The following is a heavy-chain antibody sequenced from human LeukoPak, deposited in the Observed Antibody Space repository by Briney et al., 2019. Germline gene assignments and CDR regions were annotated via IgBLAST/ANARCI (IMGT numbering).Heavy chain of an antibody. CDR1: GGSIRLSNYY. CDR2: IYYSGTT. V-gene: IGHV4-39*07. J-gene: IGHJ4*02. Sequence: PSETLPLTCTVSGGSIRLSNYYWGWIRQPPGKGLEWIGNIYYSGTTYYNPSLKSRVTISVDTSKNQFSLKLNSVTAADTAVYYCARALADYWGQGTLVTVSS. CDR3: ARALADY.